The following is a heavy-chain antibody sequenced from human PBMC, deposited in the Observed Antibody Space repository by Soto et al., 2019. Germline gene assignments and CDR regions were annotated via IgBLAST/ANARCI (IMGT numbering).Heavy chain of an antibody. Sequence: EVQLLESGGGLVQPGGSLRLSCAASVFTFSSYAVSWVRQAPGKGPEWISSISGSGSTIYYADSVKGRFTISRDNSQNTLYLQMSSLRAEDTAVYYCAKVFYYYDSSGYYYFDYWGQGTLVTVSS. J-gene: IGHJ4*02. CDR3: AKVFYYYDSSGYYYFDY. CDR1: VFTFSSYA. V-gene: IGHV3-23*01. D-gene: IGHD3-22*01. CDR2: ISGSGSTI.